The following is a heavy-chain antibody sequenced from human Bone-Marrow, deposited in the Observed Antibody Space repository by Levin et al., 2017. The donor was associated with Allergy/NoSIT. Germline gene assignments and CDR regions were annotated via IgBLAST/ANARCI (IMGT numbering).Heavy chain of an antibody. D-gene: IGHD2-15*01. CDR3: ARDSLSGVVVAAKYYYGMDV. CDR1: GGYISSYY. Sequence: GSLRLSCSVSGGYISSYYWTWIRQPPGKGLEWIGNIYYTGSTNYNPSLKGRVTLSVDTSKNQFSLRLSSVTAADTAVYFCARDSLSGVVVAAKYYYGMDVWGQGTTVTVSS. V-gene: IGHV4-59*01. CDR2: IYYTGST. J-gene: IGHJ6*02.